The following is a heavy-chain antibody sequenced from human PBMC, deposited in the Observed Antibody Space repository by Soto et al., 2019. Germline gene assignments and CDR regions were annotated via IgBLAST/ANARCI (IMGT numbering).Heavy chain of an antibody. D-gene: IGHD2-8*01. J-gene: IGHJ5*02. CDR2: IDSDGSST. CDR3: ARDRMRGRFDP. Sequence: EVQLVESGGGLVQPGGSLRLSCAASGFTFSTSWMHWVRQAPGKGLVWVSRIDSDGSSTTYADSVKGRFSISRDNAKSTLYLQMNSLRAEDTAVYFWARDRMRGRFDPWGQGPLVTVSS. CDR1: GFTFSTSW. V-gene: IGHV3-74*01.